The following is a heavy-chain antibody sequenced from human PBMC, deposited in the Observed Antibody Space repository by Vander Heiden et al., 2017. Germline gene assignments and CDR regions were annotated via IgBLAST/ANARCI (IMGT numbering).Heavy chain of an antibody. J-gene: IGHJ4*02. Sequence: QVQLAQSGAEVKKPGASVKVSCKAAGYTFTRYDINWVRQATGQGLEWMGWMNPNSGNTGYAQKFQGRVTMTRNTSISTAYMELSSLRSEDTAVYYCARAQVYSYNRGLVGYWGQGTLVTVSS. V-gene: IGHV1-8*01. CDR1: GYTFTRYD. CDR3: ARAQVYSYNRGLVGY. CDR2: MNPNSGNT. D-gene: IGHD5-18*01.